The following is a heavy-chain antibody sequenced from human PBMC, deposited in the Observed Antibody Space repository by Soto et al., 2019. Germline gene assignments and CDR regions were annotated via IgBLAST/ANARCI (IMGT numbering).Heavy chain of an antibody. Sequence: EVQLVESGGGLVQPGRSLRLSCVASGFTFDDYAMHWVRQVPGKGLEWVSGISWNSENKGYADSLKGRLTISRDNAKNSVYLHIHSLRGEDTAFYYCAKGTESSGHQYPFDSWGQGTLVTVSS. CDR2: ISWNSENK. V-gene: IGHV3-9*01. D-gene: IGHD6-19*01. CDR1: GFTFDDYA. J-gene: IGHJ4*02. CDR3: AKGTESSGHQYPFDS.